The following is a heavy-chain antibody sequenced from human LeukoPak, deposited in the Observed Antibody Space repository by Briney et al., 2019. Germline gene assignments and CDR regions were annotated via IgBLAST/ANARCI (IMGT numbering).Heavy chain of an antibody. CDR2: IYYSGST. CDR3: ASLALMATIRTDAFDI. D-gene: IGHD5-24*01. V-gene: IGHV4-39*01. J-gene: IGHJ3*02. CDR1: GGSISSSSYY. Sequence: SETLSLTCTVSGGSISSSSYYWGWIRQPPGKGLEWIGSIYYSGSTYYNPSLKSRVTISVDTSKNQFSLKLGSVTAADTAVYYCASLALMATIRTDAFDIWGQGTMVTVSS.